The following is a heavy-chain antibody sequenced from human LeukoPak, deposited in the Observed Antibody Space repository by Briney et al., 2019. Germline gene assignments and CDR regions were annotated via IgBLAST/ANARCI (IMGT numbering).Heavy chain of an antibody. Sequence: ASVKVSCKASGYTFTGYYIHWVRQAPGQGLEWMGWINPNSGGTNYAQKLQGRVTMTTDTSTSTAYMELRSLRSDDTAVYYCARDLHSSGWYDVAWYWGQETLVTVSS. D-gene: IGHD6-19*01. V-gene: IGHV1-2*02. CDR1: GYTFTGYY. CDR3: ARDLHSSGWYDVAWY. CDR2: INPNSGGT. J-gene: IGHJ4*02.